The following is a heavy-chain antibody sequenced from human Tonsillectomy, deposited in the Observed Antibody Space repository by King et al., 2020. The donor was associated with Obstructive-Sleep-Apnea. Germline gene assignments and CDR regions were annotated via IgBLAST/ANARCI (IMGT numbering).Heavy chain of an antibody. CDR1: GGSISSYY. Sequence: QLQESGPGLVKPSETLSLTCTVSGGSISSYYWSWIRQPAGKGLELIGRIYTSGSTNYNPSLKSRVTMSVDTSKNQFSLKLSSVTAADTAVYWCSRDWDYGDYFDYWGQGTLVTVSS. J-gene: IGHJ4*02. CDR3: SRDWDYGDYFDY. D-gene: IGHD4-17*01. V-gene: IGHV4-4*07. CDR2: IYTSGST.